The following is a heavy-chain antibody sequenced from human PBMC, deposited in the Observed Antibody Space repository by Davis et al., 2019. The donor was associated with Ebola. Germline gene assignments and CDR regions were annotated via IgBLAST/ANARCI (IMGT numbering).Heavy chain of an antibody. V-gene: IGHV1-3*01. CDR2: INAGNGNT. CDR3: ASGGRISGIDLFQVGGMDV. Sequence: AASVKVSCKASGYTFTSYAMHWVRQAPGQRLEWMGWINAGNGNTKYSQKFQGRVTITRDTSASTAYMELNSLRSEDTAVYYCASGGRISGIDLFQVGGMDVWGKGTTVTVSS. J-gene: IGHJ6*04. D-gene: IGHD1-20*01. CDR1: GYTFTSYA.